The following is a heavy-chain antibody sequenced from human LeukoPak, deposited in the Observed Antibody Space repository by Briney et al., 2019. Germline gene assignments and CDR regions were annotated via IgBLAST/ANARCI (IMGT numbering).Heavy chain of an antibody. CDR3: AKVKWDSSGYFGY. Sequence: QAGGSLRLSCAASGFTFSTYAMSWVRQAPGKGLEWVSGISGSDRSTYYADSVKGRFTISRDNSKNTVYLQMNSLRAEDTAIYYCAKVKWDSSGYFGYWGQGTLVTVSS. D-gene: IGHD3-22*01. CDR2: ISGSDRST. J-gene: IGHJ4*02. V-gene: IGHV3-23*01. CDR1: GFTFSTYA.